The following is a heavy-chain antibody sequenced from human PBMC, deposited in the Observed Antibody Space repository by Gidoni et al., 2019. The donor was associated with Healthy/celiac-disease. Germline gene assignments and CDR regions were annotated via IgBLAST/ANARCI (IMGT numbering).Heavy chain of an antibody. V-gene: IGHV2-5*01. CDR1: GFSLSTSGVG. J-gene: IGHJ5*02. Sequence: QITLKESGPTLVKPTQTLTLTCTFSGFSLSTSGVGVGWIRQPPGKALEWLALIYWNDDKRYSPSLKSRLTITKDTSKNQVVLTMTNMDPVDTATYYCAHIGSHRFYDSSGYLAFDPWGQGTLVTVSS. CDR2: IYWNDDK. D-gene: IGHD3-22*01. CDR3: AHIGSHRFYDSSGYLAFDP.